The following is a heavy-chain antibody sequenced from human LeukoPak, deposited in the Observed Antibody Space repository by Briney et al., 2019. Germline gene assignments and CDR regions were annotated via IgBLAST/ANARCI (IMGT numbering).Heavy chain of an antibody. V-gene: IGHV3-30*03. Sequence: GGSLRLSCAASGFTFSSYVVVWVRQAPGKGLEWVAGISYDGNSKYYVDSVKGRFTISRDNSKSTLYLQMNSLRAGDTAIYYCARRNYGGDEGYYYYYGMDVWGQGTTVTVSS. CDR2: ISYDGNSK. D-gene: IGHD4-23*01. CDR1: GFTFSSYV. CDR3: ARRNYGGDEGYYYYYGMDV. J-gene: IGHJ6*02.